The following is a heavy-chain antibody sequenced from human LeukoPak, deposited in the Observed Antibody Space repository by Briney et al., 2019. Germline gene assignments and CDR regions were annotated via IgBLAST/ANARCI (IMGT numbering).Heavy chain of an antibody. J-gene: IGHJ6*02. Sequence: ASVKVSCKASGYTFTSYDINWVRQASGQGLEWMGWMNPNSGNTGYAQKFQGRVTMTRNTSISTAYMELGSLRSEDTAVYYCARGGETTDYYYGMDVWGQGTTVTVSS. CDR1: GYTFTSYD. D-gene: IGHD4-11*01. CDR2: MNPNSGNT. CDR3: ARGGETTDYYYGMDV. V-gene: IGHV1-8*01.